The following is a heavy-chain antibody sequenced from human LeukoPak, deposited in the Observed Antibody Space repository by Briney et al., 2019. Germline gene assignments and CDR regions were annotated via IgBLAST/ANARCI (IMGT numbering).Heavy chain of an antibody. D-gene: IGHD3-3*01. Sequence: SETLSLTCAVYGGSFSGYYWSWIRQPPGKGLEWIGEINHSGSTNYNPSLKSRVTISVDTSKNQFSLKLSSVTAADTAVYYCARERAQGDFWSISNWFDPWGQGTLVTVSS. J-gene: IGHJ5*02. CDR1: GGSFSGYY. CDR2: INHSGST. CDR3: ARERAQGDFWSISNWFDP. V-gene: IGHV4-34*01.